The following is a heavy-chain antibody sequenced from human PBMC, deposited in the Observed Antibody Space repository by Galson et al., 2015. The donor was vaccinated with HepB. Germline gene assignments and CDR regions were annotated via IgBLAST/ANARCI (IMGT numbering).Heavy chain of an antibody. CDR1: GYIFDALD. CDR3: ARGILNGMDV. CDR2: MSPKHGGT. V-gene: IGHV1-8*01. Sequence: SVKVSCKASGYIFDALDINWVRQAPGQGLEWMGWMSPKHGGTGYGQRFLGRVTMARDTSLSTAYLELTSLTSEDTAVYYCARGILNGMDVWGQGTTVTVSS. J-gene: IGHJ6*02.